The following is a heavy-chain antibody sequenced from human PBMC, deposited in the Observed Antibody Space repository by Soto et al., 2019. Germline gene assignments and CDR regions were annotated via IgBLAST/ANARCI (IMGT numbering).Heavy chain of an antibody. J-gene: IGHJ4*01. CDR3: VNPAGWLHRY. V-gene: IGHV2-5*02. CDR2: IYSDGNK. Sequence: HITLKESGPTLVTPTQTLTLTCTVSGFSLSDFAVGVAWVRRPPGKALECLALIYSDGNKYYSPSLNTRITISTDTSKDHVVLTMTNMHPLATATYICVNPAGWLHRYWGHGTQVTVSA. D-gene: IGHD5-12*01. CDR1: GFSLSDFAVG.